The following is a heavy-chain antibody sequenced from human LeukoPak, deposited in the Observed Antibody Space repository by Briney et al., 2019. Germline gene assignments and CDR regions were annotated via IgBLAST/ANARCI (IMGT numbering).Heavy chain of an antibody. CDR2: IYSDGTT. CDR1: GFTFSSYA. CDR3: AELGITMIGGV. V-gene: IGHV3-23*03. Sequence: GGSLRLSCAASGFTFSSYAMSWVRQAPGKGLEWVSVIYSDGTTHYADSVKGRFTISRDNAKNSLYLQMNSLRAEDTAVYYCAELGITMIGGVWGKGTTVTISS. J-gene: IGHJ6*04. D-gene: IGHD3-10*02.